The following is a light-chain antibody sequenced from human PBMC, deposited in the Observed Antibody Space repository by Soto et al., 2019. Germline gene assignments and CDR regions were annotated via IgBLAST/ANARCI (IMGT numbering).Light chain of an antibody. Sequence: DLVMTQTPLSLSVTPGQPASISCKSSQSLLHSDGKTYLYWYLQRSGQPPQLLIHEVSNRFSGVPDRFSGCGSGTDFTLEISRVEAEDVGIYYCMQSIQLPRTFGQGTKVEIK. CDR3: MQSIQLPRT. V-gene: IGKV2D-29*01. J-gene: IGKJ1*01. CDR2: EVS. CDR1: QSLLHSDGKTY.